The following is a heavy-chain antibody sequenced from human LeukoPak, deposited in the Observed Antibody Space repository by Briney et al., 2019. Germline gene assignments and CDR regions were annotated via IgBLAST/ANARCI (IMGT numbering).Heavy chain of an antibody. V-gene: IGHV3-23*01. CDR3: AKGSYYDSSGSFYFGY. CDR1: GFTFSSYA. D-gene: IGHD3-22*01. Sequence: TGGSLRLSCAASGFTFSSYAMSWVRQAPGKGLEWVSSISGSGNRTYYADSVKGRFTISRDNSKNTLYVQVNSLGTEDTAAYYCAKGSYYDSSGSFYFGYWGQGTLVTVSS. CDR2: ISGSGNRT. J-gene: IGHJ4*02.